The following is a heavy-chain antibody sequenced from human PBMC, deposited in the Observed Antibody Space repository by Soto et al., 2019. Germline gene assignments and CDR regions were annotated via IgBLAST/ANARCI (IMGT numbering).Heavy chain of an antibody. Sequence: GGSLRLSCAASGFTFSSYSMNWVRQAPGKGLEWVSYISSSSSTIYYADPVKGRFTISRDNAKNSLYLQMNSLRAEDTAVYYCYGSGSYWGPEYGMDVWGQGTTVTVSS. D-gene: IGHD3-10*01. CDR2: ISSSSSTI. J-gene: IGHJ6*02. CDR1: GFTFSSYS. V-gene: IGHV3-48*01. CDR3: YGSGSYWGPEYGMDV.